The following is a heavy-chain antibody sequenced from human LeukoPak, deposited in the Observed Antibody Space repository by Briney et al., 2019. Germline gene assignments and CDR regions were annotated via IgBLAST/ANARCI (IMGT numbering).Heavy chain of an antibody. Sequence: PSETLSLTCTVSGGSISSSSYYWGWIRQPPGTGLEWIGSIYYSGSTYYNPSLKSRVTISVDTSKNQFSLKLSSVTAADTAVYYCARVLRYYDSSGYDDYWGQGTLVTVSS. D-gene: IGHD3-22*01. CDR2: IYYSGST. J-gene: IGHJ4*02. CDR3: ARVLRYYDSSGYDDY. CDR1: GGSISSSSYY. V-gene: IGHV4-39*07.